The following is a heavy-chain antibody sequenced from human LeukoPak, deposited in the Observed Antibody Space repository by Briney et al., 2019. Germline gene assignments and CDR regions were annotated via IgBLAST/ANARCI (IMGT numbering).Heavy chain of an antibody. Sequence: ASVKVSCKASGYTFTSYDINWVRQATGQGLEWMGWMNPNSGNTGYAQKCQGRVSMTRNTSISTAYMELSSLSSEDTAVYYCARSYDSGDNYLYYYYYGMDVWGQGTTVTVSS. D-gene: IGHD3-22*01. V-gene: IGHV1-8*01. J-gene: IGHJ6*02. CDR1: GYTFTSYD. CDR3: ARSYDSGDNYLYYYYYGMDV. CDR2: MNPNSGNT.